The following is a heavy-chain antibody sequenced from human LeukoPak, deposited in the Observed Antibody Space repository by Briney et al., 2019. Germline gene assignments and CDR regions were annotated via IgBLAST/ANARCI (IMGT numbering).Heavy chain of an antibody. J-gene: IGHJ3*02. CDR1: GYTFTSYY. CDR3: ARDWQWQQLDGDAFDI. D-gene: IGHD6-13*01. CDR2: INPSGGST. Sequence: DSVKVSCKASGYTFTSYYMHWVRQAPGQGLEWMGIINPSGGSTSYAQKSPGRVTMTRDTSTSTVYMELSSLRSEDTAVYYCARDWQWQQLDGDAFDIWGQGTMVTVSS. V-gene: IGHV1-46*01.